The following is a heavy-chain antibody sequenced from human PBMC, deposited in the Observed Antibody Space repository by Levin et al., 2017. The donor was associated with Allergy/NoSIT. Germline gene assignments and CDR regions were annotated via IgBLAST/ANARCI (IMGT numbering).Heavy chain of an antibody. V-gene: IGHV3-48*02. CDR1: GFTFSSYS. J-gene: IGHJ4*02. D-gene: IGHD1-26*01. CDR3: VRGIVGSISAS. CDR2: ISSSSTTI. Sequence: GESLKISCAASGFTFSSYSMNWVRQAPGKGLEWVSYISSSSTTIYYADSVKGRFSISRDNAENPLYLQMNSLRDEDTALYYCVRGIVGSISASGGQGTLVTVSS.